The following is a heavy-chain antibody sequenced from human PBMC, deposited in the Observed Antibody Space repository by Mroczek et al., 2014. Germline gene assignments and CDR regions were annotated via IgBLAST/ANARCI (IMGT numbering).Heavy chain of an antibody. CDR3: AREGGATMRKRKXVTT. V-gene: IGHV4-34*01. J-gene: IGHJ4*02. CDR2: INHSGST. Sequence: QVQLQESGAGLLKPSETLSLTCAVYGGSFSGYYWSWIRQPPGKGLEWIGEINHSGSTNYNPSLKSRVTISVDTSKNQFSLKLSSVTAADTAVYYCAREGGATMRKRKXVTTWGQGTLAPSPQ. CDR1: GGSFSGYY. D-gene: IGHD1-26*01.